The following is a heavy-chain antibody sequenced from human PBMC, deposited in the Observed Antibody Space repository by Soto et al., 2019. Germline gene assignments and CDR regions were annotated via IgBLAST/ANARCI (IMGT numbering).Heavy chain of an antibody. D-gene: IGHD1-26*01. CDR1: GGTFSSYA. V-gene: IGHV1-69*12. Sequence: QVQLVQSGAEVKKPGSSVKVSCKASGGTFSSYAISWVRQAPGQGLEWTGGIIPIFGTANYAQKFQGRVTITADESTSTAYMELSSLRSEDTAVYYCARGSWGSGSYCGYFDYWGQGTLVTVSS. CDR3: ARGSWGSGSYCGYFDY. J-gene: IGHJ4*02. CDR2: IIPIFGTA.